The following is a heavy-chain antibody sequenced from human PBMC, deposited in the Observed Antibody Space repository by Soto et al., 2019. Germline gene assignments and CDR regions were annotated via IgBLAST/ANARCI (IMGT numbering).Heavy chain of an antibody. CDR1: CASISGFY. CDR2: IYYTGTT. J-gene: IGHJ5*02. CDR3: VRDGTKTLRDWFDP. Sequence: SETLSLTCTVSCASISGFYWSWIRKYAGKGLEWIGRIYYTGTTDYNPSLKSRVMMSVDTSKKQFSLKFRSVTAAVTAVYYCVRDGTKTLRDWFDPWGQGISVTVYS. D-gene: IGHD1-1*01. V-gene: IGHV4-4*07.